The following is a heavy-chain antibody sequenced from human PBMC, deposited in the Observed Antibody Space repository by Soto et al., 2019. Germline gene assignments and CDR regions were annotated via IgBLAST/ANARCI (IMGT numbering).Heavy chain of an antibody. Sequence: GGSLRLSCAASGFTFSDYYMSWIRQAPGKGLEWVSYISSSSSYTNYADSVKGRFTISRDNAKNSLYLQMNSLRAEDTAVYYCARDLMVVGAKGDYWGQGTLVTVSS. D-gene: IGHD2-15*01. CDR1: GFTFSDYY. CDR3: ARDLMVVGAKGDY. CDR2: ISSSSSYT. V-gene: IGHV3-11*06. J-gene: IGHJ4*02.